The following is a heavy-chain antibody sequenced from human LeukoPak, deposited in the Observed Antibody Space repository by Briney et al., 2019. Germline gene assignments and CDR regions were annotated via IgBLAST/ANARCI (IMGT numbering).Heavy chain of an antibody. CDR3: AKRWDSTWSYFDL. CDR2: IQYDGDNK. V-gene: IGHV3-30*02. D-gene: IGHD1-26*01. Sequence: GGSLRLSCVASGFTFTRSAMHWVRQAPGKGLERVAFIQYDGDNKYYADSVKGRFTISRDDSQNTLYLQMNSLTVEDTAVYYCAKRWDSTWSYFDLWGQGTLVTVSS. J-gene: IGHJ4*02. CDR1: GFTFTRSA.